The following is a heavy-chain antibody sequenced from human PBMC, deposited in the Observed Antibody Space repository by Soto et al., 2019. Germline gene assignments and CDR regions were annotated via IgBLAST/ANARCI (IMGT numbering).Heavy chain of an antibody. CDR2: IYYSGST. D-gene: IGHD3-10*01. V-gene: IGHV4-39*01. Sequence: PSETLSLTCTVSGGSISSSSYYWGWIRQPPGKGLEWIGSIYYSGSTYYNPSLKSRVTISVDTSKNQFSLKLSSVTAADTAVYYCARRGFGEFGCFDPWGQGTLVTVSS. J-gene: IGHJ5*02. CDR1: GGSISSSSYY. CDR3: ARRGFGEFGCFDP.